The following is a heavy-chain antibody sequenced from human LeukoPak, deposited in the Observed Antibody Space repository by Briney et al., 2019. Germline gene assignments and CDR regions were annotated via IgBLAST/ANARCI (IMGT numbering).Heavy chain of an antibody. Sequence: TGGSLRLSCAASGFNVSSNYMSWVRQAPGKGLECVSVIANDGRTYYANSVKGRFTISRDISKNMVYLQMNSLRADDTAVYYCARDDTSGGYYEFGYWGQGTLVTVSS. CDR3: ARDDTSGGYYEFGY. V-gene: IGHV3-53*01. J-gene: IGHJ4*02. D-gene: IGHD6-19*01. CDR2: IANDGRT. CDR1: GFNVSSNY.